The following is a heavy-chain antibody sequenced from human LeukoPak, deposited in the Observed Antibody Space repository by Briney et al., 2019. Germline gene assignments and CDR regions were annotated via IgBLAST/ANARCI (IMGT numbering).Heavy chain of an antibody. CDR3: ARRLTQYDCFDP. V-gene: IGHV4-4*02. J-gene: IGHJ5*02. CDR2: IYHSGST. D-gene: IGHD2-2*01. CDR1: GGSISSSNW. Sequence: SETLSLTCAVSGGSISSSNWWSWVRQPPGKGLEWIGEIYHSGSTNYNPSLKSRVTISVDKSKNQFSLHLNSVTPEDTAVYYCARRLTQYDCFDPWGQGILVTVSS.